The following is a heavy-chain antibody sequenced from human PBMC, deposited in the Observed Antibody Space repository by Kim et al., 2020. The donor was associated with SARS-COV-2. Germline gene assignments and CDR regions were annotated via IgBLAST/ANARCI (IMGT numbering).Heavy chain of an antibody. D-gene: IGHD4-17*01. CDR2: LNTDGSYT. V-gene: IGHV3-74*01. Sequence: GGSLRLSCTASGFTFSDYWMHWARQAPGKGLVWLSRLNTDGSYTNYAASVSGRFTISRDNAEKTVFLQMNGLRVDDTALYFCARGIYGVPPAIDSWGQGTLVTVAT. CDR1: GFTFSDYW. J-gene: IGHJ4*02. CDR3: ARGIYGVPPAIDS.